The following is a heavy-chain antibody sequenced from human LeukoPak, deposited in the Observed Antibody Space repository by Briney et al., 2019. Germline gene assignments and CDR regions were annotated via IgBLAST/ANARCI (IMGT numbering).Heavy chain of an antibody. CDR2: IYYSGST. Sequence: SETLSLTCTVSGGSISSYYWSWIRQPPGKGLEWIGYIYYSGSTNYNPSLKSRVTISVDTSKNQFSLKLSSVTAADTAVYYCARDYYGSGSYYRHYYYYGMDVWGQGTLVTVSS. CDR3: ARDYYGSGSYYRHYYYYGMDV. CDR1: GGSISSYY. V-gene: IGHV4-59*12. D-gene: IGHD3-10*01. J-gene: IGHJ6*02.